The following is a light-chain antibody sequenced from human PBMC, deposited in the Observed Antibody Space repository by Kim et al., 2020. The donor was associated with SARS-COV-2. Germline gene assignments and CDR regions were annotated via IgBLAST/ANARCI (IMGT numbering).Light chain of an antibody. V-gene: IGKV3-20*01. CDR1: HSVSSSY. J-gene: IGKJ4*01. CDR3: QQYGSSPLT. Sequence: EIVLTQSPVTVSLSPGDRASLSCRASHSVSSSYLAWYQQKPGQAPRLLIYGASSRATGIPDRSSGSGSRTDFTLTISRLEPEDVAVYYCQQYGSSPLTFGGGTKVDIK. CDR2: GAS.